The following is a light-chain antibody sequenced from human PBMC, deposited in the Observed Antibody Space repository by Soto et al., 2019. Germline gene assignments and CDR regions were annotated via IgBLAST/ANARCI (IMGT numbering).Light chain of an antibody. Sequence: EIVLTQSPGTLSLSPGERATLSCRASQTVSSSLAWYQHKTGQAPRLPVSGASTRATGIPDRFSGSGSETDFTLTISRLEPEDFALYYCQQYGRSPITFGQGTRLEIK. CDR3: QQYGRSPIT. CDR1: QTVSSS. J-gene: IGKJ5*01. V-gene: IGKV3-20*01. CDR2: GAS.